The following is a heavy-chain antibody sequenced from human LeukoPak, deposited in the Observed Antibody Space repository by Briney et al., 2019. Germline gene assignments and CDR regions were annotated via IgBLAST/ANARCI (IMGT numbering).Heavy chain of an antibody. CDR2: ISFSGNSI. J-gene: IGHJ4*02. D-gene: IGHD6-13*01. V-gene: IGHV3-48*03. CDR3: ARDGSSSWYYRPYYFDY. CDR1: GFTFSDYE. Sequence: GGSLRLPCAASGFTFSDYEMHWVRQAPGKGLEWVSFISFSGNSIYYADSVKGRFTISRDNAKNSLYLQMNSLRAEDTAVYYCARDGSSSWYYRPYYFDYWGQGTLVTVSS.